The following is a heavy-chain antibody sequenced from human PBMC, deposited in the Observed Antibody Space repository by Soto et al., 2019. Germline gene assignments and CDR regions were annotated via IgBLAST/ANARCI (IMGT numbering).Heavy chain of an antibody. Sequence: QVQLVESGGGVVQPGRSLRLSCAASGFTFRSNGMHWVRQAPGKGLEWVAVISYDGSNKYYADSVKGRFTISRDNSKNPLYLQMSSLRAEDTAVYYCARVGFGDLSNFEYWGQGTLVTVSS. CDR1: GFTFRSNG. CDR2: ISYDGSNK. CDR3: ARVGFGDLSNFEY. D-gene: IGHD3-10*01. V-gene: IGHV3-30*03. J-gene: IGHJ4*02.